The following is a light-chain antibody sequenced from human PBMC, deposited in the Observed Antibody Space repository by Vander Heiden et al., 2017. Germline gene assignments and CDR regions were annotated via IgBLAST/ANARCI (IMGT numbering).Light chain of an antibody. CDR2: WAS. CDR3: QQYYSTPYT. V-gene: IGKV4-1*01. J-gene: IGKJ2*01. CDR1: KSVIYSYNDKNY. Sequence: ILMTQPPHSLVLSLAVRATIDDKASKSVIYSYNDKNYLAWYQQKAGQAPKLLIYWASTRESGVPDRFSGSGSGTDFTLTISSLQAEDVAVYYCQQYYSTPYTFGQGTKV.